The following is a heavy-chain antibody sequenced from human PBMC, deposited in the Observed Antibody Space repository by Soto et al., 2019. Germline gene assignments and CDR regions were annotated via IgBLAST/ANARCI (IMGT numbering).Heavy chain of an antibody. Sequence: ASVXVSFKACWGTFSISPSIFLLQAPGQGLECIGGIIPIFVTGNFAQKFQGRVTITADVSTSTAYLELSSLRSEDTAVYYCAREGPKVVTTEGDFDIWGQGPMVTV. J-gene: IGHJ3*02. CDR2: IIPIFVTG. CDR1: WGTFSISP. CDR3: AREGPKVVTTEGDFDI. V-gene: IGHV1-69*13. D-gene: IGHD4-4*01.